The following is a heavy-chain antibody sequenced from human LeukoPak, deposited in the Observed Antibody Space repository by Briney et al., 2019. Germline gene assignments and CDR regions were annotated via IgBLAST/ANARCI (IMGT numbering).Heavy chain of an antibody. CDR2: INQDGTEK. V-gene: IGHV3-7*03. J-gene: IGHJ4*02. Sequence: GGSLRLSCAASGFTFSSYWMSWVRQAPGEGLEWVAKINQDGTEKAYVDSVRGRFTISRDNAKNSLYLQMNSLRAEDTAVYYCATGYSSSWHRIYDYWGQGTLVTVSS. D-gene: IGHD6-13*01. CDR3: ATGYSSSWHRIYDY. CDR1: GFTFSSYW.